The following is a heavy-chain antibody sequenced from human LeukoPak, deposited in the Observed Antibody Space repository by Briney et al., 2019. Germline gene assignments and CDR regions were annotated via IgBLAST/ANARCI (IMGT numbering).Heavy chain of an antibody. Sequence: ASVKVSCKASGYTFTGYYMHWVRQAPGQGLEWMGWINPNSGGTNYAQKFQGRVTMTRDTSTSTAYMELSRLRPDDTAVYYCARASSTSLLPFYYYYMDVWGKGTTVTVSS. CDR2: INPNSGGT. J-gene: IGHJ6*03. CDR3: ARASSTSLLPFYYYYMDV. V-gene: IGHV1-2*02. CDR1: GYTFTGYY. D-gene: IGHD2-2*01.